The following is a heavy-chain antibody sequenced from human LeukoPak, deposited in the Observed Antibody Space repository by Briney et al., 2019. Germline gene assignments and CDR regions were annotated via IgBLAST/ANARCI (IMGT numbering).Heavy chain of an antibody. CDR2: IIPILGIA. J-gene: IGHJ5*02. Sequence: SVKVSRKASGGTFSSYAISWVRQAPGQGLEWMGRIIPILGIANYAQKFQGRVTITADKSTSTAYMELSSLRSEDTAVYYCASDVPVDPWGQGTLVTVSS. V-gene: IGHV1-69*04. CDR3: ASDVPVDP. D-gene: IGHD4-17*01. CDR1: GGTFSSYA.